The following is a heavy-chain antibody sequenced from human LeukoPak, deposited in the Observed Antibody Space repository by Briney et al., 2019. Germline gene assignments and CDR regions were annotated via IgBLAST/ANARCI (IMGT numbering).Heavy chain of an antibody. Sequence: ASVKVSRKASGYTFTSYGISWVRQAPGQGLEWMGWISAYNGNTNYAQKLQGRVTMTTDTSTSTAYMELRSLRSDDTAVYYCARDGALIAVAGVDYWGQGTLVTVSS. CDR3: ARDGALIAVAGVDY. J-gene: IGHJ4*02. D-gene: IGHD6-19*01. V-gene: IGHV1-18*01. CDR2: ISAYNGNT. CDR1: GYTFTSYG.